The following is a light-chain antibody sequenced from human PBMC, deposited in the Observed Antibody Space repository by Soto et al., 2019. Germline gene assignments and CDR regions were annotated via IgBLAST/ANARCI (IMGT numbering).Light chain of an antibody. CDR3: SSYTSSSALV. CDR2: EVS. J-gene: IGLJ3*02. Sequence: QSALTQPASVSGSPGQSITISCTGTSSDVGGYNYVSWYQQHPGTAPNLMIYEVSNRPSGVSNRFSGSKSGNTASLTISGLQAEDEADYYCSSYTSSSALVFGGGTKVTVL. V-gene: IGLV2-14*01. CDR1: SSDVGGYNY.